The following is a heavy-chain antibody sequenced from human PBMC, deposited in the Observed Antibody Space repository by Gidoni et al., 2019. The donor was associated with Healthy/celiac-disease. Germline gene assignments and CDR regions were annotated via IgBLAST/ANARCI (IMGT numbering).Heavy chain of an antibody. Sequence: EVQLLESGGGLVQPGGSLRLSCAASGLTFSSYAMSWVRQAPGKGLEWVSAISGSGGSTYYADSVKGRFTISRDNSKNTLYLQMNSLRAEDTAVYYCAWAEYSSSRPEDWGQGTLVTVSS. J-gene: IGHJ4*02. CDR3: AWAEYSSSRPED. CDR2: ISGSGGST. V-gene: IGHV3-23*01. CDR1: GLTFSSYA. D-gene: IGHD6-6*01.